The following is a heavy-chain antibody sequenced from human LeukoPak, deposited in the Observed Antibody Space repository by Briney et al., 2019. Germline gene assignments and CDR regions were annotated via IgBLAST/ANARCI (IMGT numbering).Heavy chain of an antibody. J-gene: IGHJ5*02. CDR2: IYYSGTT. D-gene: IGHD5-12*01. CDR1: GGSMRSYY. V-gene: IGHV4-59*01. CDR3: ARGHTECADDYGNWFHP. Sequence: PSETLSLTCTVSGGSMRSYYWSWIRQPPGKGLEWIGYIYYSGTTKYNPSLKSRVTISVDTSKNQFSLKLNSLTAADTAVYYCARGHTECADDYGNWFHPWGQGTLVTVSS.